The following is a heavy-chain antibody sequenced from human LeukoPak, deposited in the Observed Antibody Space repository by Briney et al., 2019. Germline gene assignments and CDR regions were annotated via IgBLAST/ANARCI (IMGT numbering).Heavy chain of an antibody. D-gene: IGHD6-6*01. J-gene: IGHJ6*02. CDR2: ISAYNGNT. CDR3: ARSDEYSSSSRYYGMDV. CDR1: GYTFTSYG. Sequence: ASVKVSCKASGYTFTSYGISWVRQAPGQGLEWMGWISAYNGNTNYAQKLQGRVTMTTDTSTSTAYMELRSLRSDDTAVYYCARSDEYSSSSRYYGMDVWGQGTTVTVSS. V-gene: IGHV1-18*01.